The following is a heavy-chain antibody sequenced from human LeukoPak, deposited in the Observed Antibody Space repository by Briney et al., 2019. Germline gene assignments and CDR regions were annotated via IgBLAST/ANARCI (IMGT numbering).Heavy chain of an antibody. CDR1: GYTFTGYY. CDR2: ISPSSGGT. Sequence: GASVKVSCKASGYTFTGYYMHWVRQAPEQGLEWMGWISPSSGGTHYVQKFQGRVTMTRDTSISTAYMELSRLTSDDTAVYYCARGNFYGSGSDFQYWGQGTLVTVSS. D-gene: IGHD3-10*01. J-gene: IGHJ4*02. V-gene: IGHV1-2*02. CDR3: ARGNFYGSGSDFQY.